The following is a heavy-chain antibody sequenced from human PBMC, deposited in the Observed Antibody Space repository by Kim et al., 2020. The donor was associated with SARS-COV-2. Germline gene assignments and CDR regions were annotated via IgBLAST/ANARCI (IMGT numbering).Heavy chain of an antibody. CDR3: ARDCGVDCSSTSPHY. D-gene: IGHD2-2*01. J-gene: IGHJ4*02. CDR1: GYTFTSYY. V-gene: IGHV1-46*01. Sequence: ASVKVSCKASGYTFTSYYMHWVRQAPGQGLEWMGIINPSGGSTSYAQKFQGRVTMTRDTSTSTVYMELSSLRSEDTAVYYCARDCGVDCSSTSPHYWGQGTLVTVSS. CDR2: INPSGGST.